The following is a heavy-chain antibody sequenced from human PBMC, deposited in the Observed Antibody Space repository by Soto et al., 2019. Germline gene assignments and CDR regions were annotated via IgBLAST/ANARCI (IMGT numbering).Heavy chain of an antibody. D-gene: IGHD2-2*01. Sequence: QVQLVESGGGVVQPGRSLRLSCAASGFTFNIYGMHWVRQAPGKGLEWVAGISSDGTYTSNADSVKGRFTISRDNSKNTLYLQMNSLRTEDTAVYYCARDLVGPSYHYAMDVWGQGTTVTVSS. J-gene: IGHJ6*02. CDR2: ISSDGTYT. CDR3: ARDLVGPSYHYAMDV. CDR1: GFTFNIYG. V-gene: IGHV3-30*03.